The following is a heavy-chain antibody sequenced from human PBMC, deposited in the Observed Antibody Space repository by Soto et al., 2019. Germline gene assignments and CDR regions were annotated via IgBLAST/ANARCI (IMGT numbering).Heavy chain of an antibody. V-gene: IGHV3-33*01. J-gene: IGHJ6*02. CDR3: ASAVEYSSPDYYYYGMDV. Sequence: PGGSLRLSCAASGFTFSSYGMHWVRQAPGKGLEWVAVIWYDGSNKYYADSVKGRFTISRDNSKNTLYLQMNSLRAEDTAVYYCASAVEYSSPDYYYYGMDVWGQGTTVTVSS. CDR2: IWYDGSNK. CDR1: GFTFSSYG. D-gene: IGHD6-6*01.